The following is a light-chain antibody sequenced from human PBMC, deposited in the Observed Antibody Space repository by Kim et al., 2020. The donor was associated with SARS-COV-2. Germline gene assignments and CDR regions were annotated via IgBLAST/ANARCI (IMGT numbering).Light chain of an antibody. CDR1: PGAVTNGHY. J-gene: IGLJ2*01. Sequence: PGGTVTLTGASSPGAVTNGHYPYWFQQKPGQAPRTLIYDTNNKHTRTPARFSGSLLGGKAALTLSGAQPEDEADYYCLLSYSGARVFGGGTQLTVL. CDR2: DTN. CDR3: LLSYSGARV. V-gene: IGLV7-46*01.